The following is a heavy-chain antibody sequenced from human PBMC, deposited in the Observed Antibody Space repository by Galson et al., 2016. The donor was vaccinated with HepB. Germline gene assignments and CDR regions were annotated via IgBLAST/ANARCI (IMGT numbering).Heavy chain of an antibody. J-gene: IGHJ6*02. CDR3: TRDFFLRGVHSPDGMDV. D-gene: IGHD3-10*01. CDR2: IFYTGRT. Sequence: SETLSLTCTVSGGSIGSYCWAWIRQSPGGGLEWIGHIFYTGRTSYNPSLESRFTISVDTAKNQFSLSVTSLTAAGTAVYYCTRDFFLRGVHSPDGMDVWGQGTTVTVSS. CDR1: GGSIGSYC. V-gene: IGHV4-59*01.